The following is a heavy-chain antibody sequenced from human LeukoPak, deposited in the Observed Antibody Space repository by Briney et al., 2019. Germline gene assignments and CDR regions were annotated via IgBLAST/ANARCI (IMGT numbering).Heavy chain of an antibody. D-gene: IGHD6-13*01. CDR3: ARVWSPPYTSSWPYYLDY. J-gene: IGHJ4*02. Sequence: GGSLRLSCAASGFSFSSYSMNWVRQAPGKGLEWVSSISSSSSYIYYVDSVKGRFTISRDNAKNSLYLQMNSLRAEDTAVYYCARVWSPPYTSSWPYYLDYWGQGTLVTVSS. V-gene: IGHV3-21*01. CDR1: GFSFSSYS. CDR2: ISSSSSYI.